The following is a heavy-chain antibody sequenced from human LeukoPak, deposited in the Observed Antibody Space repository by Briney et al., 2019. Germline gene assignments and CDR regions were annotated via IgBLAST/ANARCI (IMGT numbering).Heavy chain of an antibody. CDR1: GYTFTGYY. Sequence: ASVKVSCKASGYTFTGYYMHWVRQAPGQGLEWMGLINPTGGSTGYAQKFQGRVTMTRDMSTSTDYTELSSLRSEDTAIYYCARDNSVGDNAWWFDPWGQGTLVTVSS. J-gene: IGHJ5*02. CDR3: ARDNSVGDNAWWFDP. CDR2: INPTGGST. D-gene: IGHD1-26*01. V-gene: IGHV1-46*01.